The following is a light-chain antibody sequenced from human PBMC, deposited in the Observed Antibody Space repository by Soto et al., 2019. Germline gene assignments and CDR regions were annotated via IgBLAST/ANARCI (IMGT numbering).Light chain of an antibody. Sequence: EIELTQSPATLFVSAGGTVTLSCRASQSIRTNVAWYQQIPGQAPRLLVYGASTRATGVPARFSGSGSGIEFTLTISSLQSEDSAFYYCQQYFNWPLTWTFGPGTKVQIK. CDR2: GAS. CDR1: QSIRTN. CDR3: QQYFNWPLTWT. J-gene: IGKJ1*01. V-gene: IGKV3-15*01.